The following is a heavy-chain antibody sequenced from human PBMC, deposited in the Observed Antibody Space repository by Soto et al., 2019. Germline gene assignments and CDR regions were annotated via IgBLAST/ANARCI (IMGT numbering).Heavy chain of an antibody. D-gene: IGHD2-2*01. J-gene: IGHJ4*02. V-gene: IGHV3-21*01. CDR2: VSKSGYT. Sequence: GGSLRLSCAVSGFYSNNYGINWVRQPPGKGLEWVSSVSKSGYTYYSDPVKGRFTISRDNAKNSVSLQMNSLRAEDTAVYYCAREDSIIIPPVSDFWGQGTLVTVSS. CDR3: AREDSIIIPPVSDF. CDR1: GFYSNNYG.